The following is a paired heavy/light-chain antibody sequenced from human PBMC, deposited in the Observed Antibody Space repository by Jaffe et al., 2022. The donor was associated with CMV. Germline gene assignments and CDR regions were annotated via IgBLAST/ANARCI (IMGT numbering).Light chain of an antibody. Sequence: SYDLTQPPSVSVSPGQTARITCSGDALPKQFAYWFQQKPGQAPVLVIYKDSERPSGIPDRFSGSSSGTRVTLTISGVQAEDEADYYCQSGDSSGSYVFGGGTKLTVL. J-gene: IGLJ2*01. CDR1: ALPKQF. CDR2: KDS. V-gene: IGLV3-25*03. CDR3: QSGDSSGSYV.
Heavy chain of an antibody. J-gene: IGHJ4*02. D-gene: IGHD6-13*01. CDR1: GYTFTAYY. CDR2: INPNSGGT. V-gene: IGHV1-2*02. CDR3: AAATGVTIAAAGTFDS. Sequence: QVQLVQSGTEVKKPGASVRVSCRASGYTFTAYYMHWVRQAPGQGLEWMGWINPNSGGTNYAQKFQGRVTMTRDTSISTAYLELTRLKSGDTAVYYCAAATGVTIAAAGTFDSWGQGALVTVSS.